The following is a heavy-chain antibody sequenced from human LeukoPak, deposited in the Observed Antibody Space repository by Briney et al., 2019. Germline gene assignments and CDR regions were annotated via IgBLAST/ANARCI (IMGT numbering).Heavy chain of an antibody. Sequence: PGGSLRLSCAASGFTFSSYAMSWVRRTPGKGLEWVSTISGGAGPTYYADSVKGRFTISRGNSKNTLYLQMDSLRAEDTAIYYCAKDHRSEASWGPFDYWGQGTLVTVSS. CDR1: GFTFSSYA. D-gene: IGHD7-27*01. CDR3: AKDHRSEASWGPFDY. J-gene: IGHJ4*02. CDR2: ISGGAGPT. V-gene: IGHV3-23*01.